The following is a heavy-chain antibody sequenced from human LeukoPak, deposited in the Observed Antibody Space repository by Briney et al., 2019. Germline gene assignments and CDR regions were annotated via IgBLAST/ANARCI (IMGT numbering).Heavy chain of an antibody. V-gene: IGHV4-34*01. CDR2: INHSGST. CDR1: GGSISSYY. CDR3: ARIASNYYDSSGYYYVGGYFDY. J-gene: IGHJ4*02. Sequence: SETLSLTCTVSGGSISSYYWSWVRQPPGKGLEWIGEINHSGSTNYNPSLKSRVTISVDTSKNQFSLKLSSVTAADTAVYYCARIASNYYDSSGYYYVGGYFDYWGQGTLVTVSS. D-gene: IGHD3-22*01.